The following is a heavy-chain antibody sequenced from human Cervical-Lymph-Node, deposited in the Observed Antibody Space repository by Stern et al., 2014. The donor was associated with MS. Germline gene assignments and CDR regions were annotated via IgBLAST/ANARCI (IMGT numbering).Heavy chain of an antibody. CDR3: ARSPDLYDSSGYYFD. CDR2: IIPFLGIA. V-gene: IGHV1-69*09. J-gene: IGHJ4*02. CDR1: GGTLNNYA. D-gene: IGHD3-22*01. Sequence: VQLVESGAEVKKPGSSVKVSCKASGGTLNNYAVSWVRRAPGQGLEWIGKIIPFLGIANYAHKFQGRVTLTAAATTSYMEVSSLRSDDTAVYYCARSPDLYDSSGYYFDWGQGTLVTVSS.